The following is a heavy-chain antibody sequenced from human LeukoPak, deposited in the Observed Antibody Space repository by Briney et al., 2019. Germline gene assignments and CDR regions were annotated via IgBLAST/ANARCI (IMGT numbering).Heavy chain of an antibody. D-gene: IGHD2-2*03. V-gene: IGHV3-43*02. CDR2: ISGDAGSA. Sequence: PGGSLRLSCAASGFSFDDYAMHWVRQAPGKGLEWVSLISGDAGSAYYADSARGRFSISRDNSKNSLFLQMNSLRTEDTAFYFCAKVIGYCSSTSCSLFDDAFDVWGQGTMVTVSS. J-gene: IGHJ3*01. CDR3: AKVIGYCSSTSCSLFDDAFDV. CDR1: GFSFDDYA.